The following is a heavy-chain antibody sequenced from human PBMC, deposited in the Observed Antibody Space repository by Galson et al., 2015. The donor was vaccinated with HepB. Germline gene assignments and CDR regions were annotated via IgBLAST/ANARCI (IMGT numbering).Heavy chain of an antibody. J-gene: IGHJ4*02. D-gene: IGHD4-11*01. Sequence: SLRLSCAASGFTFSSYAMSWVRQAPGKGLEWVSAISGSGGSTYYADSVKGRFTISRDNSKNTLYLQMNSLRAEDTAVYYCAKSRTVTTSLFPNYFDYWGQGTLVTVSS. CDR3: AKSRTVTTSLFPNYFDY. CDR2: ISGSGGST. V-gene: IGHV3-23*01. CDR1: GFTFSSYA.